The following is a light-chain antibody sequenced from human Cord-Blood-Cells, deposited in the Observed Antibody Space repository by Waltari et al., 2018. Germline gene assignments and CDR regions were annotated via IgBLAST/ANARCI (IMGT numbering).Light chain of an antibody. CDR3: QQYNNWPLT. CDR1: QRVNSN. Sequence: EIAMTQSPAPLSVSPGERATLSCRASQRVNSNLAWYQQKPGQAHRILIYGASTRSTGSPARFSGSRSGTEFTLTISSLQSEDFAVYYCQQYNNWPLTFGGGTKVEIK. CDR2: GAS. J-gene: IGKJ4*01. V-gene: IGKV3-15*01.